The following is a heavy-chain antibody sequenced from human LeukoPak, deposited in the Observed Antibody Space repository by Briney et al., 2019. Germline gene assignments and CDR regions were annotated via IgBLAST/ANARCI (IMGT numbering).Heavy chain of an antibody. CDR3: ARGHYRGTYPLRWFDP. CDR2: IYYSGST. D-gene: IGHD1-26*01. J-gene: IGHJ5*02. V-gene: IGHV4-59*01. CDR1: GGSISPYY. Sequence: PSETLSLTCTVSGGSISPYYWTWIRQPPGKGLEYIGYIYYSGSTNYNPSLKSRVTISVDTSKNQFSLKLSSVTAADTAVYYCARGHYRGTYPLRWFDPWGQGTLVTVSS.